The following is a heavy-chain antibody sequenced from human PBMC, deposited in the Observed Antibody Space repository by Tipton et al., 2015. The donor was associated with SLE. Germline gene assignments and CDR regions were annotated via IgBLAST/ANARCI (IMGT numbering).Heavy chain of an antibody. J-gene: IGHJ2*01. CDR1: GGSISSGGYY. CDR2: IYYSGST. V-gene: IGHV4-39*07. D-gene: IGHD6-13*01. CDR3: ARWVRAAAGTWYFDL. Sequence: TLSLTCTVSGGSISSGGYYWSWIRQPPGKGLEWIGNIYYSGSTYYNPSLKSRVTISVDTSKNQFSLKLSSVTAADTAVYYCARWVRAAAGTWYFDLWGRGTLVTVSS.